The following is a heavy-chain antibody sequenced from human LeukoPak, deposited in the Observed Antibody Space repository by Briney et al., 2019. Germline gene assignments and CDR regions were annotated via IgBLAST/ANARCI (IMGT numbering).Heavy chain of an antibody. J-gene: IGHJ4*01. CDR2: IYSGGST. CDR3: ARYSSGWYEEEFDY. CDR1: GFTVSSNY. D-gene: IGHD6-19*01. V-gene: IGHV3-53*04. Sequence: GGSLRLSCAASGFTVSSNYMSWVRQAPGKGLEWVSVIYSGGSTHYADSVKGRFTISRHNSKNTLYLQMNSLRAEDTAVYYCARYSSGWYEEEFDYWGQGSLVTVSS.